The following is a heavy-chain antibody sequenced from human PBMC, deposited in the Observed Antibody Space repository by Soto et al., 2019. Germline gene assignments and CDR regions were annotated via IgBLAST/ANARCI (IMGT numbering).Heavy chain of an antibody. CDR2: ISGSGGST. V-gene: IGHV3-23*01. CDR3: ASRGCGCFDY. CDR1: GFTFSSYA. D-gene: IGHD5-12*01. Sequence: EVQLLESGGGLVQPGGSLRLSCAASGFTFSSYAMSWVRQAPGKGLEWVSAISGSGGSTYYADSVKGRFTISRDNPKNTLYLQMNSLTAEDTAVYYCASRGCGCFDYWGQGTLFTVSS. J-gene: IGHJ4*02.